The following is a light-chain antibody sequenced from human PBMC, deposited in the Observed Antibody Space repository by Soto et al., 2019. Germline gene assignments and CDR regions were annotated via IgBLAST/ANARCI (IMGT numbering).Light chain of an antibody. CDR2: AAS. CDR3: QQGHSSPYT. Sequence: DIQLTQSPSSLSASVGDRVTITCRASQSIGSHLNWYQQKPGKAPKLLIYAASSLEGGVPSRFSASGSGTDLTLTILSIQPEDFATYYCQQGHSSPYTFGQGTKLEIK. CDR1: QSIGSH. J-gene: IGKJ2*01. V-gene: IGKV1-39*01.